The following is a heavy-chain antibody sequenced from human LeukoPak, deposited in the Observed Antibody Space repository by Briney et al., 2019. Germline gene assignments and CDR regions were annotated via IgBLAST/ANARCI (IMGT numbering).Heavy chain of an antibody. V-gene: IGHV3-21*04. D-gene: IGHD5-12*01. CDR2: ISSSSSYI. CDR3: ARDLGATMLDAFDI. J-gene: IGHJ3*02. CDR1: GFTFSSYS. Sequence: GGSLRLSCAASGFTFSSYSMNWVRQAPGKGLEWVSSISSSSSYIYYADSVKGRFTISRDNAKNSLYLQMNSLRAEDTAVYYCARDLGATMLDAFDIWGQGTMVTVSS.